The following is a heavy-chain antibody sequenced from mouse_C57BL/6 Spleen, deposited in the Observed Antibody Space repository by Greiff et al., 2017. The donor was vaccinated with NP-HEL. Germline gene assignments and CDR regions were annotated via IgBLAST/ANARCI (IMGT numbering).Heavy chain of an antibody. Sequence: EVQGVESGGGLVKPGGSLKLSCAASGFTFSSYAMSWVRQTPEKRLEWVATISDGGSYTYYPDNVKGRFTISRDNAKNNLYLQMSHLKSEDTAMYYCARDYYSNYPYYFDYWGQGTTLTVSS. CDR2: ISDGGSYT. J-gene: IGHJ2*01. V-gene: IGHV5-4*01. CDR1: GFTFSSYA. CDR3: ARDYYSNYPYYFDY. D-gene: IGHD2-5*01.